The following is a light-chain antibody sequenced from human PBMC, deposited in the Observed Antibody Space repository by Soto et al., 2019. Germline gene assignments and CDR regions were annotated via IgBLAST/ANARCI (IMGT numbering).Light chain of an antibody. CDR2: TAS. J-gene: IGKJ1*01. V-gene: IGKV1-39*01. Sequence: DIQMTQYPYSLSASVGGRFNITCGASQSISSYLNWYPQKPGKAPNLLIYTASSLESGVPSRFSGSGSGTDFTLTISSLQPEDFATYICQQSYSRPRTVGRGTKVDIK. CDR3: QQSYSRPRT. CDR1: QSISSY.